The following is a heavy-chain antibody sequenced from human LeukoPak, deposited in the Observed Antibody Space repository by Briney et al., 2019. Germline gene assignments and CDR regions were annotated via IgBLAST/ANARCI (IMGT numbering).Heavy chain of an antibody. D-gene: IGHD6-19*01. CDR3: ARVDSSGWYAYFDY. J-gene: IGHJ4*02. V-gene: IGHV1-18*01. Sequence: ASVKVSCKASGYTFTSYGIIWVRQAPGQGLEWMGWISAYNGNTNYAQKLQGRVTMTTDTSTSTAYMELRSLRSDDTAVYYCARVDSSGWYAYFDYWGQGTLVTVSS. CDR1: GYTFTSYG. CDR2: ISAYNGNT.